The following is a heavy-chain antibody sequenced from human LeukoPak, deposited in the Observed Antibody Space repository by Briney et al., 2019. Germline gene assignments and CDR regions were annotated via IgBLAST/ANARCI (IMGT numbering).Heavy chain of an antibody. V-gene: IGHV4-39*01. Sequence: YPSETLSLTCTVSGGSISSSSYYWGWIRQPPGKGLDWIGSIYYSGSTYYNPSLKSRVTISVDTSKNQFSLKLSSVTAADTAVYYCARLMGFGELFLEPFFDIWGQGTMVTVSS. CDR2: IYYSGST. CDR3: ARLMGFGELFLEPFFDI. J-gene: IGHJ3*02. CDR1: GGSISSSSYY. D-gene: IGHD3-10*01.